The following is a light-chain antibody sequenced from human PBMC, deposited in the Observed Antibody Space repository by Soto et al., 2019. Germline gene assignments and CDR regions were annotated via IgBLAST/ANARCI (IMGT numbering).Light chain of an antibody. J-gene: IGLJ2*01. V-gene: IGLV2-8*01. CDR2: EVS. Sequence: QAVVTQPPSASGSPGQSVTISCTGTSSDVGGYNYVSWYQQHPGKAPKLMIYEVSKRPSGVPDRFSGSKSGNTASLTVSGLQAEDEADYYCSSYAGSNNFVVFGGGIKLTVL. CDR1: SSDVGGYNY. CDR3: SSYAGSNNFVV.